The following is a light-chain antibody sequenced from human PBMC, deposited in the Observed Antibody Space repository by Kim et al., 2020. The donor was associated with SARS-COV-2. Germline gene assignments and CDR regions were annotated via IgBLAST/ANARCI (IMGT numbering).Light chain of an antibody. Sequence: VYVEDRETQTCRGSQSIRNDIGRYKQKPERAPKRLRYGAYSLQSGVPSRFSGSVSGTEFTLTIRGLQTEDFATYFSLQRNTYPITFGQGTRLEIK. CDR2: GAY. J-gene: IGKJ5*01. CDR1: QSIRND. V-gene: IGKV1-17*01. CDR3: LQRNTYPIT.